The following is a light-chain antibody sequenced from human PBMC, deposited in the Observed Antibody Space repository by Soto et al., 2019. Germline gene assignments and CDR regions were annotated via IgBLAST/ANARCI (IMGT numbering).Light chain of an antibody. V-gene: IGKV3-20*01. J-gene: IGKJ2*01. CDR2: GAS. CDR3: QQYGGSPPYT. CDR1: QSVSSSY. Sequence: EIVLTQSPGTLSLSPGERATLSCRASQSVSSSYLAWYQRKPGQAPRLLIYGASSRATGIPDRFSGSGSETDFTLTISRLEPEDFAVYYCQQYGGSPPYTFGQGTKLEIK.